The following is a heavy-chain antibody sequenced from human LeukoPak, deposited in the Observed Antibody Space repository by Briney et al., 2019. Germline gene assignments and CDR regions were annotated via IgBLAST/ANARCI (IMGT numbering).Heavy chain of an antibody. Sequence: PGGSPRLSCAMSGFTLTSTGMHWVRQAPGKGLEWVAFMHHDGRNILYADSVKGRFSISTDNSKNMVYLQMSSLRAEDTAVYYCAKVTMGDVWFDPWGQRTLVTVSS. CDR3: AKVTMGDVWFDP. CDR1: GFTLTSTG. D-gene: IGHD3-16*01. V-gene: IGHV3-30*02. J-gene: IGHJ5*02. CDR2: MHHDGRNI.